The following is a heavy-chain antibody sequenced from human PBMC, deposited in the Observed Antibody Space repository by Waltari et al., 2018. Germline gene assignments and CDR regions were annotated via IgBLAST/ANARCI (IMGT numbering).Heavy chain of an antibody. CDR3: LFVDTALIIPDVFDL. CDR2: IKSTVDGGTT. CDR1: GFPFSTAW. J-gene: IGHJ3*01. V-gene: IGHV3-15*01. Sequence: EVQLVESGGGLVKHGGSLRLSCSASGFPFSTAWMNWMRQAPGKGLEWVGRIKSTVDGGTTDYAAPVQGRFTISRDDSKNTLYLQMSSLRTEDTAVYYCLFVDTALIIPDVFDLWGQGTLVTVSS. D-gene: IGHD5-18*01.